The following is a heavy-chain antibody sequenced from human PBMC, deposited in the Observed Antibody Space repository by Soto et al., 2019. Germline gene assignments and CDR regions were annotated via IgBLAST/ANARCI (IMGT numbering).Heavy chain of an antibody. CDR1: DYRFTSYS. CDR2: IYRGDSDT. V-gene: IGHV5-51*01. Sequence: GESLTVSCQGWDYRFTSYSIACVIQMQGKGLEGMGIIYRGDSDTRYSPSLQGQVTIPADKSISTAYLQWSSLKASDTAMYYCARQRDSNYVGRVYYYYYGMDVWGQGTTVTVSS. J-gene: IGHJ6*01. CDR3: ARQRDSNYVGRVYYYYYGMDV. D-gene: IGHD4-4*01.